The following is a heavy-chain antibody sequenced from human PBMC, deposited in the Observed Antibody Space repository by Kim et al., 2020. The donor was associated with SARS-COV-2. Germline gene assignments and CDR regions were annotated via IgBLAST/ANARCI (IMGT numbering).Heavy chain of an antibody. Sequence: SYTRYFKGQITISAGKSISTAYLKWSSLKASDTAMYYCARRYGDYADFNYWGQGTLVTVSS. CDR3: ARRYGDYADFNY. D-gene: IGHD4-17*01. J-gene: IGHJ4*02. V-gene: IGHV5-51*01.